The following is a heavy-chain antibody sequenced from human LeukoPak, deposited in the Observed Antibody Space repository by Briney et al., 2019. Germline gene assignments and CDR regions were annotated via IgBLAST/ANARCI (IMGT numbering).Heavy chain of an antibody. V-gene: IGHV4-30-2*01. J-gene: IGHJ5*02. Sequence: SQTLSLTCAVSGGSISSGGYSWSWIRQPPGKGLGWIGYIYHSGSTYYNPSLKSRVTISVDRSKNQFSLKLSSVTAADTAVYYCARTRAVGNWFDPWGQGTLVTVSS. CDR1: GGSISSGGYS. CDR2: IYHSGST. D-gene: IGHD6-19*01. CDR3: ARTRAVGNWFDP.